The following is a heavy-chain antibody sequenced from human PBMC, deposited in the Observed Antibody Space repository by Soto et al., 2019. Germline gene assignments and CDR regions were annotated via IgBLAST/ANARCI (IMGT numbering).Heavy chain of an antibody. CDR3: ARETPSAAAAYYYYGLDV. V-gene: IGHV1-69*01. D-gene: IGHD6-13*01. CDR1: GGTFSSYF. Sequence: QVQLVQSGAEVKKAGSSVKVSCKVSGGTFSSYFINWVRQAPGQGLEWVGGIITVFGTASYAEKFQGRVTITADESTSTAYLELSSLRPDDTAVYYCARETPSAAAAYYYYGLDVWGQRTTVTVPS. J-gene: IGHJ6*02. CDR2: IITVFGTA.